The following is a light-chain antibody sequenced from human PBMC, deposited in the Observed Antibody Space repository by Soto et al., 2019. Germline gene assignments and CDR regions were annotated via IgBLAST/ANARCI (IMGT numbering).Light chain of an antibody. CDR2: ATS. Sequence: DIQMTQSTSSLSASVGDRVTISCRASQTIATALNWYQKKPGKAPKLLIYATSILQNGVPSRFSGSGFGTDFTLTISSLQPEDFATYYCQQYYTTPTVGGGTKVEIK. CDR1: QTIATA. J-gene: IGKJ4*01. V-gene: IGKV1-39*01. CDR3: QQYYTTPT.